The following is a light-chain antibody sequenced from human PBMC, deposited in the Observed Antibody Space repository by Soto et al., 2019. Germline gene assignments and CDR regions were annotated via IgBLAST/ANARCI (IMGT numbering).Light chain of an antibody. J-gene: IGKJ2*01. CDR3: QQYNNWPPTT. V-gene: IGKV3-15*01. Sequence: EIVMTQSPATLSVSPGERATLSCRASQSVSSNLAWYQQKPGQAPRLLIYGASTRATGIPARFGGSGSGTEFTFTISSLQSEDFEVYYCQQYNNWPPTTFGQGTKLEIK. CDR1: QSVSSN. CDR2: GAS.